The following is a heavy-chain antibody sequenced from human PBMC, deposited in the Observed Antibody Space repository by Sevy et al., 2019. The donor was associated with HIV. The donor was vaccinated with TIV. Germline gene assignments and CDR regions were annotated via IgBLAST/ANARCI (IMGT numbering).Heavy chain of an antibody. CDR2: IWSDGAYQ. J-gene: IGHJ4*02. CDR3: ARGGYYYDNAAYYALDS. V-gene: IGHV3-33*01. Sequence: QLGGSLRLSCAATGFTFSNYAMHWVRQAPGKGLEWVAIIWSDGAYQYHGDSVKGRFTISRANSKNTLYLQMNNVRVEDTAVYYCARGGYYYDNAAYYALDSWGQGTLVTVSS. CDR1: GFTFSNYA. D-gene: IGHD3-22*01.